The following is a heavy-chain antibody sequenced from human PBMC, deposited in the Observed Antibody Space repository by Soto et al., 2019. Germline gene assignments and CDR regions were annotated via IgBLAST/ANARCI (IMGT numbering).Heavy chain of an antibody. CDR3: ARRGSSGWPGRDWYFDL. J-gene: IGHJ2*01. D-gene: IGHD6-19*01. CDR2: IYPADSDT. V-gene: IGHV5-51*01. Sequence: EVQLVQSGAEVKKPGESLKISCKGSGYSFTNSWIGWVRQMPGRGLEWMGIIYPADSDTRYSPSFRGQVTISADKSITTAYLQWSSLKASDTAMYYCARRGSSGWPGRDWYFDLWGRGTLVTVSS. CDR1: GYSFTNSW.